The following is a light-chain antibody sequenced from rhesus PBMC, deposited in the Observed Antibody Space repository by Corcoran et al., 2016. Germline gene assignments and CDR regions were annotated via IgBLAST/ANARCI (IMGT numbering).Light chain of an antibody. J-gene: IGKJ2*01. CDR1: QSLVHSNGNTY. CDR2: KVS. V-gene: IGKV2-65*01. Sequence: DVVMTQSPLALPITPGQPASISCRSSQSLVHSNGNTYLSWFQQKPGQPPRLLIYKVSNRYAGVQDRFSGSGAGTDFTLKISRVEAEDVGVYYCVQYTRIPYSFGQGTKVEIK. CDR3: VQYTRIPYS.